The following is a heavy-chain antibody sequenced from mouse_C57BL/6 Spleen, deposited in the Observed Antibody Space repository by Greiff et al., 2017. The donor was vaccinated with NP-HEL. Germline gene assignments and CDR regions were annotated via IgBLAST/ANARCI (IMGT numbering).Heavy chain of an antibody. J-gene: IGHJ4*01. CDR3: ARDEGSRDYAMDY. V-gene: IGHV5-4*01. CDR1: GFTFSSYA. Sequence: EVKLMESGGGLVKPGGSLKLSCAASGFTFSSYAMSWVRQTPEKRLEWVATISDGGSYTYYPDNVKGRFTISRDNAKNNLYLQMSHLKSEDTAMYYCARDEGSRDYAMDYWGQGTSVTVSS. CDR2: ISDGGSYT.